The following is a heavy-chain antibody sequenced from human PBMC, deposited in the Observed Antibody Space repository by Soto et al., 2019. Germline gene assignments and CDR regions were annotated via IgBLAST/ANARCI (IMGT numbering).Heavy chain of an antibody. V-gene: IGHV3-11*01. Sequence: PGGSLRLSCAASGFTFSDYYMSWIRQAPGKGLEWVSYISSSGSTIYYADSVKGRFTISRDNAKNSLYLQMNSLRAEDTAVYYCARSWRVAPPLIDYWGQGTLVTVSS. CDR3: ARSWRVAPPLIDY. J-gene: IGHJ4*02. CDR1: GFTFSDYY. CDR2: ISSSGSTI. D-gene: IGHD2-15*01.